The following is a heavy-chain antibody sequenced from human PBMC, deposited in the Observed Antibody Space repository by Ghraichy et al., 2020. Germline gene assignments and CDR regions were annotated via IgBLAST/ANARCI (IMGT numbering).Heavy chain of an antibody. CDR3: ARQEEGNQHLDY. V-gene: IGHV3-53*04. Sequence: GSLNISCAASGFSVSSNSMIWVRQAPGRGLECVSIINSGGSIHYTDSVKGRFTIPRHNSKNTLYLQMDTLRLEDTAVYYCARQEEGNQHLDYWGQGTLVTVSP. CDR2: INSGGSI. J-gene: IGHJ4*02. CDR1: GFSVSSNS. D-gene: IGHD1-14*01.